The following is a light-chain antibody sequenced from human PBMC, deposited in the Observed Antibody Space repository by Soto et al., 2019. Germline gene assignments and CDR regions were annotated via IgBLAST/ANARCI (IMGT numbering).Light chain of an antibody. CDR1: QSVSSSY. Sequence: EIVLTQSPGTLSLSPGERATLSCRASQSVSSSYLAWYQQKPGQAPRLLIYGASSRATGIPVRFSGSGSGXDFALXISXXXPEXCAXXXXXXXGSSLFTFGPWTKVDIK. CDR2: GAS. V-gene: IGKV3-20*01. J-gene: IGKJ3*01. CDR3: XXXGSSLFT.